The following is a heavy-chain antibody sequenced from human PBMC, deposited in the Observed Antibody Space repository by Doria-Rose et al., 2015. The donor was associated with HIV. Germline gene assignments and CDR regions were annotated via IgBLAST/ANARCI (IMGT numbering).Heavy chain of an antibody. Sequence: QESGPVPVKPTETLTPTCTVSGVSLSSPGMGVSWIRQPPGKALEWPANIFSDDERSYITSLKSRLTISRGTSKSQVVLTMTDMDPVDTATYYCARIKSSRWYHKYYFDFWGQGTLVIVSA. V-gene: IGHV2-26*01. CDR3: ARIKSSRWYHKYYFDF. D-gene: IGHD6-13*01. J-gene: IGHJ4*02. CDR2: IFSDDER. CDR1: GVSLSSPGMG.